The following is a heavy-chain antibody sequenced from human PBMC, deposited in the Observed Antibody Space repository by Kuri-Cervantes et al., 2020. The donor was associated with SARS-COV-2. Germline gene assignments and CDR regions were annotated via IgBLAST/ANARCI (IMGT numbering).Heavy chain of an antibody. Sequence: ASVKVSCKASGYTFTSYGISWVRQAPGQGLEWMGWISAYNGNTNYAQKLQGRVTMTTDISTSTAYMELRSLRPDDTAVYYCARVFSRRWGSGRYFDLWGRGTLVTVSS. CDR1: GYTFTSYG. V-gene: IGHV1-18*01. CDR2: ISAYNGNT. D-gene: IGHD3-9*01. CDR3: ARVFSRRWGSGRYFDL. J-gene: IGHJ2*01.